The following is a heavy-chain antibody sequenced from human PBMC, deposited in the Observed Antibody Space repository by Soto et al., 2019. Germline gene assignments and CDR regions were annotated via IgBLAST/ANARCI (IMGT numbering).Heavy chain of an antibody. D-gene: IGHD3-9*01. CDR2: INPSGGST. CDR1: GYTFTSYY. Sequence: ASVKVSCKASGYTFTSYYMHWVRQAPGQGLEWMGIINPSGGSTSYAQKFQGRVTMTRDTSTSTVYMELSSLRSEDTAVYYCARAELYYDILTGYPFDYWGQGTLVTVSS. J-gene: IGHJ4*02. CDR3: ARAELYYDILTGYPFDY. V-gene: IGHV1-46*01.